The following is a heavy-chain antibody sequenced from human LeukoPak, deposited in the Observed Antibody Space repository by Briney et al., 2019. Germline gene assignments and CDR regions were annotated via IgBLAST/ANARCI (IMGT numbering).Heavy chain of an antibody. CDR3: AKDWVVRGVISY. D-gene: IGHD3-10*01. V-gene: IGHV3-30*18. J-gene: IGHJ4*02. CDR2: ISYDGSNK. Sequence: PGRSLRLSCAASGFTFSSYGMHWVRQAPGKGLEWVAVISYDGSNKYYVDSVKGRFTISRDNSKNTLYLQMNSLRAEDTAVYYCAKDWVVRGVISYWGQGTLVTVSS. CDR1: GFTFSSYG.